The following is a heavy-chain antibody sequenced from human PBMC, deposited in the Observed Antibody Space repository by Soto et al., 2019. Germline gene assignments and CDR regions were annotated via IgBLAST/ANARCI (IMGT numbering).Heavy chain of an antibody. V-gene: IGHV4-39*07. Sequence: SETLCLTCTVSGGSISSSSYSWAWIRQPPGKGLEWIGTIYYGGNTYYNPSLKSRVTISVDTSKNQFSLKLSSVTAADTAVYYCARTGERWILGYYFDYWGQGTLVTVSS. CDR2: IYYGGNT. CDR1: GGSISSSSYS. J-gene: IGHJ4*02. CDR3: ARTGERWILGYYFDY. D-gene: IGHD2-2*03.